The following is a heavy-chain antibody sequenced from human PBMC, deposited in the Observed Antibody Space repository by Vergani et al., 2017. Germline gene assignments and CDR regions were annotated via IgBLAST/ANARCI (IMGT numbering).Heavy chain of an antibody. CDR3: ARRSGSYGHYFDY. D-gene: IGHD1-26*01. V-gene: IGHV4-61*02. CDR1: GGSISSGSYY. J-gene: IGHJ4*02. Sequence: QVQLQESGPGLVKPSQTLSLTCTVSGGSISSGSYYWSWVRQPAGKGLEWIGRIYTSGSTNYNPSLKSRVTISVDTSKNQFSLKLSSVTAAATAVYYCARRSGSYGHYFDYWGQGTLVTVSS. CDR2: IYTSGST.